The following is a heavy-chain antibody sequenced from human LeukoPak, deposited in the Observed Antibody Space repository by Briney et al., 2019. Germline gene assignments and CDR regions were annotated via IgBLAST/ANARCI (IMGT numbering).Heavy chain of an antibody. CDR1: GDSINNYY. D-gene: IGHD3-10*01. CDR3: ARAHRRYYYGSGSRGAHAFDY. Sequence: PSETLSLTCSVSGDSINNYYWSWIRQSPEKGLEWLGYIYPSGSATYNPSLKSRVAISVDTSKNQFSLKLSSVTAADTAVYYCARAHRRYYYGSGSRGAHAFDYWGQGTLVTVSS. CDR2: IYPSGSA. V-gene: IGHV4-59*12. J-gene: IGHJ4*02.